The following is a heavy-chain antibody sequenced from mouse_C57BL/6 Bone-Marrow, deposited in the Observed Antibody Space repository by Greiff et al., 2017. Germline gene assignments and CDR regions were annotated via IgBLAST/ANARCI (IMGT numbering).Heavy chain of an antibody. J-gene: IGHJ2*01. D-gene: IGHD1-1*01. CDR1: GFTFSSYG. V-gene: IGHV5-6*01. CDR3: ARIYYGSSSRDY. CDR2: ISSGGSYT. Sequence: EVMLVESGGDLVKPGGSLKLSCAASGFTFSSYGMSWVRQTPDKRLEWVATISSGGSYTYYPDSVKGRFTISRDNAKKTLYLQMSSLKSEDTAMYYCARIYYGSSSRDYWGQGTTLTVSS.